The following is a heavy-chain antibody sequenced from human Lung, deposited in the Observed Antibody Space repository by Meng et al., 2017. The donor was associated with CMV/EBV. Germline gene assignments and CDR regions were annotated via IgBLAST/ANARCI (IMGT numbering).Heavy chain of an antibody. CDR2: ISYDGSNK. CDR3: ARDPNTLGSNYDFWSGYYNHYYYGMDV. Sequence: GGSXRLXXTVPGFTFSSYAMHWVRQAPGKGLEWVAVISYDGSNKYYADSVKGRFTISRDNSKNTLYLQMNSLRAEDTAVYYCARDPNTLGSNYDFWSGYYNHYYYGMDVWGQGXTVTVSS. CDR1: GFTFSSYA. J-gene: IGHJ6*02. V-gene: IGHV3-30-3*01. D-gene: IGHD3-3*01.